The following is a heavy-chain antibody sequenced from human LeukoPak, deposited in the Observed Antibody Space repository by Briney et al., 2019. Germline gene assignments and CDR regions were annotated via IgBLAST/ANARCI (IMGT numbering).Heavy chain of an antibody. V-gene: IGHV1-2*02. CDR1: GYTFTYYY. J-gene: IGHJ1*01. CDR2: ISPNSGGT. Sequence: GASVKVSCKASGYTFTYYYMHWVRQAPGQGLEWMGWISPNSGGTNYAQKFQGRVTMTRDTSISTAYMDLSSLRSDDTAVYYCARAGRRGGAVAGTGYLQHWGQGTLVTLSS. D-gene: IGHD6-19*01. CDR3: ARAGRRGGAVAGTGYLQH.